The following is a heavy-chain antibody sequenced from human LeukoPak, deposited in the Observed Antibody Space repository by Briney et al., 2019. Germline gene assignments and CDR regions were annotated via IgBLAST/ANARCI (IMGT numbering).Heavy chain of an antibody. CDR1: GFTFSSYE. D-gene: IGHD3-22*01. CDR2: ISSSGSTI. V-gene: IGHV3-48*03. J-gene: IGHJ2*01. CDR3: ARDSAYYDSSGYYRSYWYFDL. Sequence: GGSLRLSCAASGFTFSSYEMNWVRQAPGKGLEWVSYISSSGSTIYYADPVKGRFTISRDNAKNSLYLQMNSLRAEDTAVYYCARDSAYYDSSGYYRSYWYFDLWGRGTLVTVSS.